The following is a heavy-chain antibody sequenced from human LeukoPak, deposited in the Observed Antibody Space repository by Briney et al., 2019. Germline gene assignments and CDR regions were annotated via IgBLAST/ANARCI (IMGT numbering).Heavy chain of an antibody. CDR2: INPNSGGT. D-gene: IGHD3-22*01. Sequence: GASVKVSCKASGYTFTGYYMHWVRQAPGQGLEWMGWINPNSGGTNYAQKFQGRVTMTRDTSISTAYMELSRLRSDDTAVYYCARLGRTYYYDSSGYLGDAFDIWGQGTMVTVSS. V-gene: IGHV1-2*02. CDR3: ARLGRTYYYDSSGYLGDAFDI. J-gene: IGHJ3*02. CDR1: GYTFTGYY.